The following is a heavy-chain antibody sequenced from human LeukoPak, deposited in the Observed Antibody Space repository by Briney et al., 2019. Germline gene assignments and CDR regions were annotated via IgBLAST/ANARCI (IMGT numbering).Heavy chain of an antibody. V-gene: IGHV3-21*01. D-gene: IGHD3-9*01. CDR1: GFTFSSYS. CDR3: ARSEDYDILTGYAADFDY. Sequence: GGSLRLSCAASGFTFSSYSMNWVRQAPGKGLEWVSSISSSSSYIYYANSVKGRFTISRDNAKNSLYLQMNSLRAEDTAVYYCARSEDYDILTGYAADFDYWGQGTLVTVSS. J-gene: IGHJ4*02. CDR2: ISSSSSYI.